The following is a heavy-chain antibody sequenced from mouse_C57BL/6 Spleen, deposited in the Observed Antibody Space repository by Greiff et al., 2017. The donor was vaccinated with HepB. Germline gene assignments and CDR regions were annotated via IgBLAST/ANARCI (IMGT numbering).Heavy chain of an antibody. CDR1: GFTFSDYG. Sequence: EVKLMESGGGLVKPGGSLKLPCATSGFTFSDYGMHWVRQAPEKGLEWVAYISSGSSTIYYADTVKGRFTISRDNAKNTLFLQMTSLRSEDTAMYYRERHYYAIDCWGDGPTLSVS. J-gene: IGHJ2*01. D-gene: IGHD1-1*01. V-gene: IGHV5-17*01. CDR3: ERHYYAIDC. CDR2: ISSGSSTI.